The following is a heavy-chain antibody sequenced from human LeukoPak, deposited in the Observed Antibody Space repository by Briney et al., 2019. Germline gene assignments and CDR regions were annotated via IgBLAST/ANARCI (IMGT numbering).Heavy chain of an antibody. CDR1: GFTVNNYW. J-gene: IGHJ4*02. CDR3: ARGYNYRFDY. CDR2: INSDGSTI. Sequence: GGSLRLSCAVSGFTVNNYWMHWVRQGPGKGLVWVSHINSDGSTIGYADSVKGRFTISRDSAKNTLYLEMNSLRAEDAAVYYCARGYNYRFDYWGQGTLVIVST. V-gene: IGHV3-74*01. D-gene: IGHD1-20*01.